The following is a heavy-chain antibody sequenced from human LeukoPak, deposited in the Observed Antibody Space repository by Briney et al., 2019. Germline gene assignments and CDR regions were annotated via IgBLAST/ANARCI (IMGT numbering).Heavy chain of an antibody. D-gene: IGHD3-10*01. CDR3: ARHWLDSGTPDRFDY. CDR2: IYYSGST. V-gene: IGHV4-59*08. CDR1: GGSISSFY. J-gene: IGHJ4*02. Sequence: SETLSLTCTVSGGSISSFYWSWIRQPPGKGLEWIGYIYYSGSTNYNPSLKSRVTISVDTSKKQFSLRLSSVTAADTAVYYYARHWLDSGTPDRFDYWGQGTLVTVSS.